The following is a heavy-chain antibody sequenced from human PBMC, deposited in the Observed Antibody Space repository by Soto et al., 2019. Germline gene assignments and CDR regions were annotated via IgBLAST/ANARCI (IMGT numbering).Heavy chain of an antibody. D-gene: IGHD1-26*01. J-gene: IGHJ4*02. V-gene: IGHV3-33*03. CDR1: RFTFSNYG. CDR2: IWFDGSNQ. Sequence: QVQLVESGGGVVQPGRSLRLSCAASRFTFSNYGMHWVRQAPGKGLEWVAVIWFDGSNQNYADSVKGRFTISRDNSMNTLYLQMNSLRAEDTAVYYCATDLSGRDTGPGYWGQGTLVTVSS. CDR3: ATDLSGRDTGPGY.